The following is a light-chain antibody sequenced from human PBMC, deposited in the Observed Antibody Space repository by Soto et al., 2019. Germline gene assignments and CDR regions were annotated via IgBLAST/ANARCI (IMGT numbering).Light chain of an antibody. Sequence: QSVLTQPPSVSAAPGQTVTISCSGSSSNIGKYYVSWYQQLPGEAPKLLIYDSNKRPSGIPERFSASRSGTSATLGITGLQTGDEADYYCGAWDASLRLYVFGPGTKVTVL. CDR3: GAWDASLRLYV. CDR2: DSN. CDR1: SSNIGKYY. V-gene: IGLV1-51*01. J-gene: IGLJ1*01.